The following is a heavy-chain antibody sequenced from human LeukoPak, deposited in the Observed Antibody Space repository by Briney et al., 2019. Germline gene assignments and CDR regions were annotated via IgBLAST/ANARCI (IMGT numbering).Heavy chain of an antibody. CDR1: GFTVYNNG. D-gene: IGHD6-13*01. Sequence: GGSLRLSCAASGFTVYNNGLSWFRQAPGKGLEWVSDISGGGNTYYAESVKGRFTISRDNSKNTLYLQMNSLRAEDTALYYASGHGSSSYWGQGTLAAVSS. J-gene: IGHJ4*02. V-gene: IGHV3-23*01. CDR3: SGHGSSSY. CDR2: ISGGGNT.